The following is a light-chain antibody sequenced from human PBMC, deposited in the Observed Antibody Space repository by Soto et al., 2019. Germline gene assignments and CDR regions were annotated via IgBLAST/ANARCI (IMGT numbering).Light chain of an antibody. J-gene: IGKJ2*01. CDR3: QQYGSQYI. Sequence: EIVLTQSPGTLSLSPGESATLSCRASQSVSSGSLAWYQQKPGQAPRLLVYAASSRATGISDRFSGSGPGTDFTLTISRLEPEDFVVYHCQQYGSQYIFGQGTKLEIK. CDR2: AAS. V-gene: IGKV3-20*01. CDR1: QSVSSGS.